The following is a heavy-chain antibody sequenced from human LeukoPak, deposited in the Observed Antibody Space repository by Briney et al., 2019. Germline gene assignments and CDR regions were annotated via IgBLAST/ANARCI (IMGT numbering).Heavy chain of an antibody. CDR1: GFTFSNYA. CDR3: ARNRGVDY. V-gene: IGHV3-7*05. J-gene: IGHJ4*02. CDR2: IKQDGSEK. Sequence: PGGSLRLSCAASGFTFSNYAMNWVRQAPGKGLEWVANIKQDGSEKYYVDSVKGRFTISRDITKNSVYLQMNSLRVEDTAVYYCARNRGVDYWGQGTLVTVSS. D-gene: IGHD2/OR15-2a*01.